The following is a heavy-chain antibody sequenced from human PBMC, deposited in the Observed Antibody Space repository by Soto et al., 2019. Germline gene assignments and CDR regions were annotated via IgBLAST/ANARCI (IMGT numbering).Heavy chain of an antibody. CDR3: ARPTYNPGSPLDY. V-gene: IGHV4-30-2*01. CDR2: IYHSGST. Sequence: SETLSLTCAVFGGSISSGDYSWSWIRQPPGKGLEWIGYIYHSGSTYYNPSLKSRVTISVDRSKNQFSLKLSSVTAADTAVYYGARPTYNPGSPLDYWGQGTLVTVS. J-gene: IGHJ4*02. CDR1: GGSISSGDYS. D-gene: IGHD3-10*01.